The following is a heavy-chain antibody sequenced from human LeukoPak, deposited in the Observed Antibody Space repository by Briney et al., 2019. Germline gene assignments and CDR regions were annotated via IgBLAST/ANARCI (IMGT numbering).Heavy chain of an antibody. CDR3: AKDLLRWSFDY. V-gene: IGHV3-74*01. D-gene: IGHD4-23*01. Sequence: GGSLRLSCAASGFTFSSYWMHWVRQAPGKGLVWVSRINSDGSSTSYADSVKGRFTISRDNSKNTLYLQMNSLRAEDTAVYYCAKDLLRWSFDYWGQGTLVTVSS. CDR1: GFTFSSYW. J-gene: IGHJ4*02. CDR2: INSDGSST.